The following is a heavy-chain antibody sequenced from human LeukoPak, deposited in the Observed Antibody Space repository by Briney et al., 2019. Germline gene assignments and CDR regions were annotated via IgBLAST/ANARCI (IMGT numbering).Heavy chain of an antibody. V-gene: IGHV3-11*01. CDR3: ARVKGGWCKDY. CDR1: RFTFSDYY. CDR2: ISSGGSTR. J-gene: IGHJ4*02. Sequence: PGGSLRLSCAASRFTFSDYYMSWIRQAPGKGLEWVSYISSGGSTRYYADSVKGRFTISRDNAKNSLYLQMNSLRAEDTAVYYFARVKGGWCKDYWGGGTLASVSS. D-gene: IGHD2-8*01.